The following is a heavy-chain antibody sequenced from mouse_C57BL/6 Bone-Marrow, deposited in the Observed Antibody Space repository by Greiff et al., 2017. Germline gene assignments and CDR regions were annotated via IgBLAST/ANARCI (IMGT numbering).Heavy chain of an antibody. CDR1: GYSFTDYN. CDR3: ARAGYYDYDGYAMDY. Sequence: VQLKQSGPELVKPGASVKISCKASGYSFTDYNMNWVKQSNGKSLEWIGVINPNYGTTSYNQKFKGKATLTVDQSSSTPYMQLNSLTSEDSAVYYCARAGYYDYDGYAMDYWGQGTSVTVSS. CDR2: INPNYGTT. J-gene: IGHJ4*01. V-gene: IGHV1-39*01. D-gene: IGHD2-4*01.